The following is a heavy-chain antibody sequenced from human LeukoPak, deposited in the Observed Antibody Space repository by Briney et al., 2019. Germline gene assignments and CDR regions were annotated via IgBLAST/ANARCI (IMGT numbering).Heavy chain of an antibody. Sequence: GGSLRLSCVASGFTFSYYSMNWVRQAPGKGLEWVSSISSSGSYIYYADSVKGRFTISRDNAKNSLYLQMNSLRAEDTAVYYCASRNQYCGGDCFWAFDIWGQGTMVTVSS. J-gene: IGHJ3*02. V-gene: IGHV3-21*01. CDR3: ASRNQYCGGDCFWAFDI. CDR2: ISSSGSYI. D-gene: IGHD2-21*02. CDR1: GFTFSYYS.